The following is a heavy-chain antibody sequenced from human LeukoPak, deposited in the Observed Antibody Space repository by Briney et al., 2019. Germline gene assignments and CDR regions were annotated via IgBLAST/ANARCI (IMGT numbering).Heavy chain of an antibody. V-gene: IGHV5-51*01. CDR2: IYPGDSDT. CDR3: AKDFVVVTGNVNYFDY. CDR1: GYSFTSYW. Sequence: GESLKISCKGSGYSFTSYWIGWVRQMPGKGLEWMGIIYPGDSDTRYSPSFQGQVTISADKSISTAYLQWSSLRAEDTALYYCAKDFVVVTGNVNYFDYWGQGTLVTVSS. D-gene: IGHD2-21*02. J-gene: IGHJ4*02.